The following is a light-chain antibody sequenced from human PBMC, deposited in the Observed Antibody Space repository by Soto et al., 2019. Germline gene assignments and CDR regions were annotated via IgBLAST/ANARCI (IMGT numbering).Light chain of an antibody. CDR3: QQRSNWPRALT. CDR2: DAS. CDR1: QSVSSY. V-gene: IGKV3-11*01. Sequence: EIVLTQSPATLSLSPGERATLSCRASQSVSSYLAWYQQKPGQAPRLLIYDASNGATGIPARFSGSGSGTDFNLTISSLGPEDFAVYYCQQRSNWPRALTFGGGTKVEIK. J-gene: IGKJ4*01.